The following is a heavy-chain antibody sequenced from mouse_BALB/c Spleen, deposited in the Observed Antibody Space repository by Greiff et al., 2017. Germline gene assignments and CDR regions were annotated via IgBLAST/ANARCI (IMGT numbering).Heavy chain of an antibody. CDR1: GFTFSSFG. D-gene: IGHD1-1*01. Sequence: DVHLVESGGGLVQPGGSRKLSCAASGFTFSSFGMHWVRQAPEKGLEWVAYISSGSSTIYYADTVKGRFTISRDNPKNTLFLQMTSLRSEDTAMYYCAREAYYYGNSLFDYWGQGTTLTVSS. J-gene: IGHJ2*01. CDR2: ISSGSSTI. CDR3: AREAYYYGNSLFDY. V-gene: IGHV5-17*02.